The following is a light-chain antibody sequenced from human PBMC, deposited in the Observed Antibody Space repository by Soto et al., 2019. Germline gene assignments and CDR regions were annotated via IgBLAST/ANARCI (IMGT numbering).Light chain of an antibody. CDR2: GAS. V-gene: IGKV3-20*01. CDR1: QRVDSSH. J-gene: IGKJ2*01. CDR3: QHYGSSPPYT. Sequence: EIVLTQSPGTLSLSPGESATLSCRASQRVDSSHIAWYRQKPGQAPWLLSYGASNRATGIPDRFSGSGSGTDVTITISRLEAEDSAVHYCQHYGSSPPYTFGQGTKLKIK.